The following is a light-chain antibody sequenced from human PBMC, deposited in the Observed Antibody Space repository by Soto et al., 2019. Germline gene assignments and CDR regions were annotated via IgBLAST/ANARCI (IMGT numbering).Light chain of an antibody. V-gene: IGKV3-20*01. CDR1: QSVTGTN. Sequence: IVLTQSPVTLSLSPGEGATLSCRASQSVTGTNLAWYQQRAGQAPRLLIYDAVRRATGIPDRFSGSGSGTDFTLTFSRLEPEDFAVYYCHQYGSSLGTFGQGTKVEI. J-gene: IGKJ2*01. CDR2: DAV. CDR3: HQYGSSLGT.